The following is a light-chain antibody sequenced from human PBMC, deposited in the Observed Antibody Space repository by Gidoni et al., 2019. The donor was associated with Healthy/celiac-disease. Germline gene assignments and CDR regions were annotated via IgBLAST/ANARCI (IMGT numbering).Light chain of an antibody. J-gene: IGKJ2*01. V-gene: IGKV3-15*01. CDR2: GAS. Sequence: EIVMTQSTATRSVSPGERATLSCRASQSVSSNLAWYQQKPGQAPRLLIYGASTRATGIPARFIGSGSGTEFTLPISSLQSEDFAVYYCQQYNNWPPMYTFGQGTKLEIK. CDR3: QQYNNWPPMYT. CDR1: QSVSSN.